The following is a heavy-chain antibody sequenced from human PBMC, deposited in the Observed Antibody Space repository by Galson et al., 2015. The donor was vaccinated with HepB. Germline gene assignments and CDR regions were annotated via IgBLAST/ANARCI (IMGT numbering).Heavy chain of an antibody. CDR2: ISFDGNNQ. V-gene: IGHV3-30-3*01. J-gene: IGHJ5*02. D-gene: IGHD3-10*01. CDR1: GFMFGTYY. Sequence: SLRLSCAASGFMFGTYYMHWVRQAPGSGLEWVALISFDGNNQYYADSVKGRFTISRDNSNNTLYLQMISLRREDTAVYYCARGETYYTSGSYSPFDPWGQGTLVTVSS. CDR3: ARGETYYTSGSYSPFDP.